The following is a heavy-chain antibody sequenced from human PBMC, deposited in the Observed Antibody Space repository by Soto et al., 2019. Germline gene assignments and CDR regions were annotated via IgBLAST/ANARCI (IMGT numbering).Heavy chain of an antibody. D-gene: IGHD1-26*01. CDR3: ARAYSGSGQGVWYFDY. CDR2: INSDGSST. Sequence: EVQLVESGGGLVQPGGSLRLSCAASGFTFSSYWMHWVRQAPGKGLVWVSRINSDGSSTSYADSVKGRFTISRDNAKNTVYLQMNSLRAEDTAVYYCARAYSGSGQGVWYFDYWGQGTLVTVSS. V-gene: IGHV3-74*01. CDR1: GFTFSSYW. J-gene: IGHJ4*02.